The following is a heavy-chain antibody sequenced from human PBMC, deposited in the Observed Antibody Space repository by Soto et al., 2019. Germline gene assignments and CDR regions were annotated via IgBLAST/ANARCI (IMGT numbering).Heavy chain of an antibody. CDR1: GYTFTSYG. D-gene: IGHD3-10*01. Sequence: QVQLVQSGAEVKKPGASVKVSCKASGYTFTSYGISWVRQAPGQGLEWMGWISAYNGNTNYAQKLQGIVXXTXDXXTSPAYMERRSLRSDDTAVYYCARSTIFRPYYFDYWGQGTLVTVSS. J-gene: IGHJ4*02. CDR3: ARSTIFRPYYFDY. CDR2: ISAYNGNT. V-gene: IGHV1-18*01.